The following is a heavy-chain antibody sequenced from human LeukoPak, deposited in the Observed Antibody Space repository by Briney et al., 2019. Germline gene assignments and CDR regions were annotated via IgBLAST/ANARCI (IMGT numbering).Heavy chain of an antibody. J-gene: IGHJ4*02. CDR2: IYSGGST. D-gene: IGHD3-22*01. V-gene: IGHV3-53*01. CDR1: GFTFSSYA. Sequence: TGGSLRLSCAASGFTFSSYAMSWVRQAPGKGLEWVSVIYSGGSTYYADSVKGRFTISRDNSKNTLYLQMNSLRAEDTAVYYCARDYYDSSGYPDWGQGTLVTVSS. CDR3: ARDYYDSSGYPD.